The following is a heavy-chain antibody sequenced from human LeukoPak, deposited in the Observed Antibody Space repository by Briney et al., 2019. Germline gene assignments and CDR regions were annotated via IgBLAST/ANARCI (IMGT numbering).Heavy chain of an antibody. V-gene: IGHV3-21*01. CDR3: ARSVAGTGFDY. J-gene: IGHJ4*02. CDR2: ISSSSSYI. Sequence: GGSLRLSCAASGFTFSSYSMNWVRQAPGKGLEWVPSISSSSSYIYYADSVKGRFTISRDNAKNSLYLQMNSLRAEDTAVYYCARSVAGTGFDYWGQGTLVTVSS. D-gene: IGHD6-19*01. CDR1: GFTFSSYS.